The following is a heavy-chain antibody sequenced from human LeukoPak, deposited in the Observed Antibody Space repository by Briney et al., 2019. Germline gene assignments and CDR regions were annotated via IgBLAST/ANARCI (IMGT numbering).Heavy chain of an antibody. CDR3: SKDHCGSCYGDDFFDR. J-gene: IGHJ4*02. Sequence: GGSLRLSCAAPGFAFSTHGLHWVRQAPGKGLEWVSFIRDHGNNAYYAESVKGRFTISRDNSKNTLHLQMESLRVEDTAVYYCSKDHCGSCYGDDFFDRWGQGALVTVSS. D-gene: IGHD2-15*01. CDR1: GFAFSTHG. V-gene: IGHV3-30*02. CDR2: IRDHGNNA.